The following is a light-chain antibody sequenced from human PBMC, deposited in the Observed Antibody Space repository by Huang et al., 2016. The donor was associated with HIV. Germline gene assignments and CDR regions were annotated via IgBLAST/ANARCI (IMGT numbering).Light chain of an antibody. Sequence: EIVMTQSPATLSVSPGERANLSCRASQTISSDLAWYQQKTGPAPRLLIYGASTRATGIPARFSGSGSGTDFTLTINNVQSEDFALYYCQQYNNWRTFGQGTKV. V-gene: IGKV3-15*01. J-gene: IGKJ1*01. CDR3: QQYNNWRT. CDR2: GAS. CDR1: QTISSD.